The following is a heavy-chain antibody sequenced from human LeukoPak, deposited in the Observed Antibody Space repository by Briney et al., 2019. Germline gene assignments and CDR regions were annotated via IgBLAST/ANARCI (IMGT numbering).Heavy chain of an antibody. CDR1: GFTFSSYA. Sequence: PGGSLRLSCAASGFTFSSYAMNWVRQAPGKGLEWVSIITGSGGSTYYADSVKGRFTISRDNSKNTLYLQVKSLRAEDTAIYYCAKSSLKYYFDSWGQGTLVTVSS. V-gene: IGHV3-23*01. CDR3: AKSSLKYYFDS. D-gene: IGHD6-6*01. CDR2: ITGSGGST. J-gene: IGHJ4*02.